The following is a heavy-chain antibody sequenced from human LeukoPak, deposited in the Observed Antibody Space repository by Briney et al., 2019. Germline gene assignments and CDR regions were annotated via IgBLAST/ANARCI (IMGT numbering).Heavy chain of an antibody. CDR1: GYTFTGYY. D-gene: IGHD6-13*01. CDR3: ARLAAAGTPYYYDMDV. V-gene: IGHV1-2*02. Sequence: ASVKVSCKASGYTFTGYYMHWVRQAPGQGLEWMGWINPNSGSTNYAQKFQGRVTMTRDTSISTAYMELSRLRSDDTAVYYCARLAAAGTPYYYDMDVWGQGTTVTVSS. CDR2: INPNSGST. J-gene: IGHJ6*02.